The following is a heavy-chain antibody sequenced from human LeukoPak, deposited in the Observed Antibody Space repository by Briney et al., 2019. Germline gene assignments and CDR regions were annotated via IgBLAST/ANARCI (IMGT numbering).Heavy chain of an antibody. J-gene: IGHJ6*03. CDR1: GGTFSSYA. CDR3: ARGVVVVPAAIVGGNYYYYYMDV. V-gene: IGHV1-69*05. D-gene: IGHD2-2*02. CDR2: IIPIFGTA. Sequence: GSSVKVSCKASGGTFSSYAISWVRQAPGQGLEWMGGIIPIFGTANYAQKFQGRVTITTDESTSTAYMELSSLRSEDTAVYYCARGVVVVPAAIVGGNYYYYYMDVWGKGTTVTVSS.